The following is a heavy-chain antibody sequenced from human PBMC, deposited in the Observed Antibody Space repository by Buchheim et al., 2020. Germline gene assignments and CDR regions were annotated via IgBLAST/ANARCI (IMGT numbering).Heavy chain of an antibody. CDR3: AKTPKTYYDFWSGYSGNDY. CDR2: ISYDGSNK. J-gene: IGHJ4*02. Sequence: QVQLVESGGGVVQPGRSLRLSCAASGFTFSSYGMHWVRQAPGKELEWVAVISYDGSNKYYADSVKGRFTISRDNSKNTLYLQMNSLRAEDTAVYYCAKTPKTYYDFWSGYSGNDYWGQGTLVTVSS. CDR1: GFTFSSYG. V-gene: IGHV3-30*18. D-gene: IGHD3-3*01.